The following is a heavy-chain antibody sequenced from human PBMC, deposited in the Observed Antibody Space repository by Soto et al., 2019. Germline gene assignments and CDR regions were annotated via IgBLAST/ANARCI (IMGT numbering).Heavy chain of an antibody. D-gene: IGHD5-12*01. Sequence: ASVKVSCKASGYTFTSYGIGWVRRAPGQGLEWMGWISAYNGNTNYAQKLQGRVTMTTDTSTSTAYMELRSLRSDDTAVYYCAVNSGYDLSLDYWGQGTLVTVSS. J-gene: IGHJ4*02. CDR2: ISAYNGNT. CDR1: GYTFTSYG. V-gene: IGHV1-18*01. CDR3: AVNSGYDLSLDY.